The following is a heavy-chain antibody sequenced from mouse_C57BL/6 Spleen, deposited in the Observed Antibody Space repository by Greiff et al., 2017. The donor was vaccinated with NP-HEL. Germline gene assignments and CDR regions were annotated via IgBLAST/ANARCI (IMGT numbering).Heavy chain of an antibody. Sequence: EVKVVESGEGLVKPGGSLKLSCAASGFTFSSYAMSWVRQTPEKRLEWVAYISSGGDYIYYADTVKGRFTISRDNARNTLYLQMSSLKSEDTGMYYCTRAVYSNYDGGYAMDYWGQGTSVTVSS. CDR3: TRAVYSNYDGGYAMDY. D-gene: IGHD2-5*01. V-gene: IGHV5-9-1*02. CDR2: ISSGGDYI. J-gene: IGHJ4*01. CDR1: GFTFSSYA.